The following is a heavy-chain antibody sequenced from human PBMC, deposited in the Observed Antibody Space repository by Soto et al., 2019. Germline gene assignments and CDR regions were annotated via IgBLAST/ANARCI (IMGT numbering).Heavy chain of an antibody. J-gene: IGHJ6*01. D-gene: IGHD6-13*01. CDR3: ARDRYSSSWYVGPHYYYGMDV. V-gene: IGHV6-1*01. Sequence: SQTLSLTCAISGDSVSSNSAAWNWIRQSPSRGLEWLGRIYYRSKWYNDYAVSVKSRITINPDTSKNQFSLQLNSVTPEDTAVYYCARDRYSSSWYVGPHYYYGMDVWGQWTTVTVAS. CDR1: GDSVSSNSAA. CDR2: IYYRSKWYN.